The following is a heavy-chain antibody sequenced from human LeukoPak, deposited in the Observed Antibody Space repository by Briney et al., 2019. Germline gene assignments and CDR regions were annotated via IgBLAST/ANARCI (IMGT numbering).Heavy chain of an antibody. Sequence: SETLSLTCTVSGGSISSYYWSWIRQSPGKGLEWIGYIYYSGSTNYNPSLKSRVTISVDTSKNQFSLKLSSVTAADTAVYYCARDLGYDFWSGSYYGMDVWGQGTTVTVSS. CDR2: IYYSGST. V-gene: IGHV4-59*01. J-gene: IGHJ6*02. CDR1: GGSISSYY. CDR3: ARDLGYDFWSGSYYGMDV. D-gene: IGHD3-3*01.